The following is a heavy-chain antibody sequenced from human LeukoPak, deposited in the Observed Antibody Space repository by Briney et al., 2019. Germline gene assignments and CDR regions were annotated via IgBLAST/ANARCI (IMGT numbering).Heavy chain of an antibody. V-gene: IGHV3-7*05. Sequence: GGSLRLSCAASGFTSSSHWMTWVRQAPGKGLVWVANIKQDGSEKYYVDSVKGRFTISRDNAKNSLYLQMNSLGVEDTAVYYCARRGTSSSWAHFDYWGQGTLVTVSS. D-gene: IGHD6-13*01. CDR3: ARRGTSSSWAHFDY. J-gene: IGHJ4*02. CDR2: IKQDGSEK. CDR1: GFTSSSHW.